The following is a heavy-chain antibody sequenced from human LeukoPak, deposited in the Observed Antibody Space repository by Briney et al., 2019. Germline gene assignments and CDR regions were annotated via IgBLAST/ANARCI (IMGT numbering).Heavy chain of an antibody. CDR2: VYTTGTT. J-gene: IGHJ4*02. V-gene: IGHV4-4*07. CDR1: GDFISGSY. CDR3: ATVSGAGGFLHK. Sequence: SETLSLACTVSGDFISGSYWSWVRQPAGKGLEWIGRVYTTGTTNFNPSLKSRLTMSVDASKKQLYLRLNSVTAADTAVYFCATVSGAGGFLHKWGQGILVTVSS. D-gene: IGHD7-27*01.